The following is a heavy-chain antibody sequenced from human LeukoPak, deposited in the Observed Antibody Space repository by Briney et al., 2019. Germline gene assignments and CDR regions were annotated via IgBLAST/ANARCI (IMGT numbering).Heavy chain of an antibody. CDR1: GFTFSSYG. CDR3: AKGGGYSYGVFDY. CDR2: ISYDESNK. J-gene: IGHJ4*02. V-gene: IGHV3-30*18. D-gene: IGHD5-18*01. Sequence: PGRSLRLSCAASGFTFSSYGMHWVRQAPGKGLEWVAVISYDESNKYYADSVKGRFTISRDNSKNTLYLQMNSLRAEDTAVYYCAKGGGYSYGVFDYWGQGTLVTVSS.